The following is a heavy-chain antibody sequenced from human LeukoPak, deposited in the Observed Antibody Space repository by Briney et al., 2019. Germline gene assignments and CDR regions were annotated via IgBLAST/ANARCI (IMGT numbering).Heavy chain of an antibody. CDR1: GFTFSSYA. D-gene: IGHD3-22*01. CDR2: ISGSGGST. Sequence: GGSLRLSCAASGFTFSSYAMSWVRQAPGKGLEWVSAISGSGGSTYYADSVKGRFTISRDNSKNTLYLQMNSLRAEDTAVYYCARDRNAYYYDSSGLDYWGQGTLVTVSS. J-gene: IGHJ4*02. V-gene: IGHV3-23*01. CDR3: ARDRNAYYYDSSGLDY.